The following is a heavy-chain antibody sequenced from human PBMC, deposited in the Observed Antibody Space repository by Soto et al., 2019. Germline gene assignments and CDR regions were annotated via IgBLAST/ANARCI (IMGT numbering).Heavy chain of an antibody. CDR1: GGSISGYY. V-gene: IGHV4-59*08. Sequence: SETLSLTCTVSGGSISGYYWGWIRQYPGKGLEWIGFIHYRGNTNYNPSLKSRLAISVDTSKNQFSLKVRSVTAADTAMYYCARWYQPNPGYFDYWGQGTLVTVSS. J-gene: IGHJ4*02. CDR2: IHYRGNT. D-gene: IGHD2-2*01. CDR3: ARWYQPNPGYFDY.